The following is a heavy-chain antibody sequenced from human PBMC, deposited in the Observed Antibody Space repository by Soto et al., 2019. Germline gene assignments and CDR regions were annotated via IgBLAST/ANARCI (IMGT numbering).Heavy chain of an antibody. D-gene: IGHD3-10*01. CDR3: ARAQGSGFLVS. V-gene: IGHV4-30-4*01. CDR1: VGSISSGDYY. J-gene: IGHJ4*02. Sequence: SETLSLTCTVSVGSISSGDYYWSWIRQPPGKGPEWIGYIYYSGSTYYNPSLKSRVTISVDTSKNQFSLKLSSVTAADTAVYYCARAQGSGFLVSWGQGTLVTVSS. CDR2: IYYSGST.